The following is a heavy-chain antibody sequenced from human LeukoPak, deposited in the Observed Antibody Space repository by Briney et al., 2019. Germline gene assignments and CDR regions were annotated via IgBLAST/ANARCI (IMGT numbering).Heavy chain of an antibody. CDR1: GGTFGSYA. D-gene: IGHD3-10*01. CDR3: ALMVRGVILPHYYYYGMDV. CDR2: IIPIFGTA. V-gene: IGHV1-69*13. Sequence: ASVKVSCKASGGTFGSYAISWVRQAPGQGLEWMGGIIPIFGTANYAQKFQGRVTITADESTSTAYMELSSLRSEDTAVYYCALMVRGVILPHYYYYGMDVWGQGTTVTVSS. J-gene: IGHJ6*02.